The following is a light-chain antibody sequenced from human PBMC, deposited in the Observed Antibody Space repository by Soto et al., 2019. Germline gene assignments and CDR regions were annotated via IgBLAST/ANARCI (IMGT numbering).Light chain of an antibody. Sequence: QSVLTQPASVSGSPGQSITISCTGTSSDVGSNNYVSWYQQHPGKANKLMIYDVSNRPSRVSNRFARSKARNTASLTTSGLQAKNESNNYYSSYTSSSPLVVFGGGTKVTVL. V-gene: IGLV2-14*01. CDR3: SSYTSSSPLVV. CDR2: DVS. J-gene: IGLJ2*01. CDR1: SSDVGSNNY.